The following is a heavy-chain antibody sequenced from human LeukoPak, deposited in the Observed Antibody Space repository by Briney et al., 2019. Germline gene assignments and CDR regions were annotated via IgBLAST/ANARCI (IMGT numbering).Heavy chain of an antibody. CDR1: GYTFTSYG. Sequence: ASVTVSCKASGYTFTSYGISWVRQAPGQGLEWMGWISAYNGNTNYAQKLQGRVTMITDTSTSTAYMELRSLRSDDTAVYYCALSGASYYYGSEDNWFDPWGQGTLVTVSS. J-gene: IGHJ5*02. CDR3: ALSGASYYYGSEDNWFDP. CDR2: ISAYNGNT. V-gene: IGHV1-18*01. D-gene: IGHD3-10*01.